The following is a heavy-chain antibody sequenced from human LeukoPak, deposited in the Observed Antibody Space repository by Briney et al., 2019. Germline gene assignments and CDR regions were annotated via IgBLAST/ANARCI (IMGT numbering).Heavy chain of an antibody. Sequence: QTGGSPRLSCAASGFTFSSYWMHWVRQAPGKGLVWVSRINSDGSSTSYADSVKGRFSISRDNAKNTLYLQMNSLGAEDTAVYYCAREGLSAFDLWGQGTMVTVSS. J-gene: IGHJ3*01. D-gene: IGHD4/OR15-4a*01. CDR1: GFTFSSYW. CDR3: AREGLSAFDL. V-gene: IGHV3-74*01. CDR2: INSDGSST.